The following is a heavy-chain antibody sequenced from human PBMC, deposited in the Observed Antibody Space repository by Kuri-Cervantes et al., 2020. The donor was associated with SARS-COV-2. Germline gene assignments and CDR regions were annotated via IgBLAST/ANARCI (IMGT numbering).Heavy chain of an antibody. V-gene: IGHV3-48*04. CDR3: TRDQRSGNMDV. CDR1: GFTFSSYG. J-gene: IGHJ6*02. Sequence: ETLSLTCAASGFTFSSYGMHWVRQAPGKGLEWVSYIHNSLDVIYYADSVRGRFTISRDNARNSLYLQMNSLRVDDTAVYYCTRDQRSGNMDVWGQGTTVTVSS. D-gene: IGHD6-25*01. CDR2: IHNSLDVI.